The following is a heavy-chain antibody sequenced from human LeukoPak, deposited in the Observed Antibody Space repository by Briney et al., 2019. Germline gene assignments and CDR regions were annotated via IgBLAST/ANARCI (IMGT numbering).Heavy chain of an antibody. CDR3: AATYYYDSSGYYSTFDY. CDR2: IYPGDSDT. J-gene: IGHJ4*02. V-gene: IGHV5-51*01. CDR1: GYSFTSYW. D-gene: IGHD3-22*01. Sequence: GESLKIPCKGSGYSFTSYWIGWVRQMPGKGLEWMGKIYPGDSDTRYSPSFQGQVTISADKSISTAYLQWSSLKASDTAMYYCAATYYYDSSGYYSTFDYWGQGTLVTVSS.